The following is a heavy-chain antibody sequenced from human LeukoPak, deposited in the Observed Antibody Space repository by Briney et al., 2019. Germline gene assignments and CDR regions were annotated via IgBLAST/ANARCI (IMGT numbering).Heavy chain of an antibody. D-gene: IGHD6-19*01. CDR2: INPNSGNT. CDR1: GYTFTTYD. Sequence: ASVKVSCKASGYTFTTYDINWVRQATGQGLEWMGWINPNSGNTGHTQKFQGRVTMTRNTSISTAYMELSSLRSEDTAVYYCARGRGSGHKENWFDPWGQGTLVTVSS. V-gene: IGHV1-8*01. CDR3: ARGRGSGHKENWFDP. J-gene: IGHJ5*02.